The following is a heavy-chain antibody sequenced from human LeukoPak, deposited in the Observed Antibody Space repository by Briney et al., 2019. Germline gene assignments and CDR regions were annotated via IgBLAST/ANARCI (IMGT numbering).Heavy chain of an antibody. CDR1: GFTFSNYA. CDR2: ITGSGGNA. V-gene: IGHV3-23*01. D-gene: IGHD3-9*01. CDR3: AKWGDYDVLTGYYVSDY. J-gene: IGHJ4*02. Sequence: GASLRLSCAASGFTFSNYAMSWVRQAPGKGLEWVSAITGSGGNAYYADSVKGRFTISRDNSKNTVFLQMNSLRAEDTAVYYCAKWGDYDVLTGYYVSDYWGQGTLVTVSS.